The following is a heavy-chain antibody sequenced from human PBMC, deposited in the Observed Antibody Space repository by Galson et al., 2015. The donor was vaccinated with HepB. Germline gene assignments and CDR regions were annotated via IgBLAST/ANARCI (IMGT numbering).Heavy chain of an antibody. CDR3: ARDQEVVLVGTPFYYNALDV. CDR2: IWYDGIND. J-gene: IGHJ6*02. Sequence: SLRLSCAASGFTFNHHGFHWVRQAPGKGLEWVANIWYDGINDYYSDSVKGRFTVSRDNSRNTVYLQMNNLNVEDTAIYYCARDQEVVLVGTPFYYNALDVWGQGTTVAVSS. D-gene: IGHD1-26*01. V-gene: IGHV3-33*01. CDR1: GFTFNHHG.